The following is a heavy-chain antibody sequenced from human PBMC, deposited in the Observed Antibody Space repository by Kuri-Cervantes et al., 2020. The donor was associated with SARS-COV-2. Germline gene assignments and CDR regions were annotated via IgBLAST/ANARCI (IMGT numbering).Heavy chain of an antibody. J-gene: IGHJ6*02. CDR3: ARQRYLYDLWNGLYHHGLDV. D-gene: IGHD3/OR15-3a*01. V-gene: IGHV4-34*01. CDR2: IYYAGNT. Sequence: GSLRLSCTVYGGSFSGYFWGWIRQPPGKGLEWIADIYYAGNTYYNASLKSRVNISVDTSKNQFSLTVTSVTAAVTATYYCARQRYLYDLWNGLYHHGLDVWGQGTTVTVSS. CDR1: GGSFSGYF.